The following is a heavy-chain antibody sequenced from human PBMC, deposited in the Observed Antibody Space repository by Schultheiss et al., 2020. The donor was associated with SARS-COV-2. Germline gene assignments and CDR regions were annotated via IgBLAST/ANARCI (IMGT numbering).Heavy chain of an antibody. V-gene: IGHV1-69*13. D-gene: IGHD3-3*01. Sequence: SVKVSFKASGGTFSSYAISWVRQAPGQGLEWMGGIIPIFGTANYAQKFQGRVTITADESTSTAYMEMSGLRPDDTAVYYCARDRYDFWSGYVSYWYFDLWGRGTLVTVSS. CDR1: GGTFSSYA. CDR3: ARDRYDFWSGYVSYWYFDL. CDR2: IIPIFGTA. J-gene: IGHJ2*01.